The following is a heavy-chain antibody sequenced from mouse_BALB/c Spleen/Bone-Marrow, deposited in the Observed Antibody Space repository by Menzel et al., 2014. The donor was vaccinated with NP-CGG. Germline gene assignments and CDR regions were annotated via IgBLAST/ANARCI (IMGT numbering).Heavy chain of an antibody. D-gene: IGHD1-1*01. Sequence: VQLQQSGAELAKPGASVKMSCKASGYTFTNYWMHWVKQRPGQGLEWIGYINPSTGYTEFNQKFKDKATLTADKSSSTAYMQLSSLTSEDSAVYYCAKIYYCGRDYWGQGTTLTVSP. CDR2: INPSTGYT. V-gene: IGHV1-7*01. J-gene: IGHJ2*01. CDR3: AKIYYCGRDY. CDR1: GYTFTNYW.